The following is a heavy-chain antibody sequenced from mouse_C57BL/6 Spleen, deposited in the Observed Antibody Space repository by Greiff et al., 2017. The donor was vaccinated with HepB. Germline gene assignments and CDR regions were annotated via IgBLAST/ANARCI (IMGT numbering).Heavy chain of an antibody. CDR2: INPYNGGT. CDR1: GYTFTDYY. J-gene: IGHJ2*01. Sequence: VQLKESGPVLVKPGASVKMSCKASGYTFTDYYMNWVKQSHGKSLEWIGVINPYNGGTSYNQKFKGKATLTVDKSSSTAYMELNSLTSEDSAVYYCARRDSNYDYWGQGTTLTVSS. D-gene: IGHD2-5*01. CDR3: ARRDSNYDY. V-gene: IGHV1-19*01.